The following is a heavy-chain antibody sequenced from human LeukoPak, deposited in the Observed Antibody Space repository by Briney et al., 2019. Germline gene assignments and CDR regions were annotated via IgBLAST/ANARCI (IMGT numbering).Heavy chain of an antibody. V-gene: IGHV1-69*06. J-gene: IGHJ6*03. D-gene: IGHD1-14*01. CDR2: IIPIFGTA. Sequence: SVKVSCKASGGTFSSYAISWVRQAPGQGLEWMGRIIPIFGTANYAQKFQGRVTITADKSTSTAYMELSSLRSEDTAVYYCAREGINYYYYYMDVWGKGTTVTVSS. CDR3: AREGINYYYYYMDV. CDR1: GGTFSSYA.